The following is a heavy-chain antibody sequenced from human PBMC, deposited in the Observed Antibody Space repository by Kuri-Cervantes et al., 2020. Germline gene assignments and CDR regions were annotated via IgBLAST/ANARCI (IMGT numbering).Heavy chain of an antibody. Sequence: SLKISCAASGFTFDDYAMHWVRQAPGKGLEWVSGISWNSGSIGYADSVKGRFTISRDNAKNSLYLQMNSLRAEDTALYYCTTGVAAAPGAYWGQGTLVTVSS. CDR1: GFTFDDYA. CDR3: TTGVAAAPGAY. D-gene: IGHD6-13*01. J-gene: IGHJ4*02. CDR2: ISWNSGSI. V-gene: IGHV3-9*01.